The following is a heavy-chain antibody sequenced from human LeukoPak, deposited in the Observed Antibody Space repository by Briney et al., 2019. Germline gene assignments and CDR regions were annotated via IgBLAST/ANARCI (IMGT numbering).Heavy chain of an antibody. CDR1: GGSFSGNY. J-gene: IGHJ4*02. CDR2: INYRGST. V-gene: IGHV4-34*01. CDR3: ARVPESVGINYFDS. D-gene: IGHD1-26*01. Sequence: PSETLSLTCAAYGGSFSGNYWSWVRQPPGKGLEWIGEINYRGSTSYNPSLKSRVTISVDTSKNQFSLKVNSVTAADTAVYYCARVPESVGINYFDSWGQGTLVTVSS.